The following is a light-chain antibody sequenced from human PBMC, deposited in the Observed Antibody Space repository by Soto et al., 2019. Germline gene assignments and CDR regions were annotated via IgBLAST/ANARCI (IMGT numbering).Light chain of an antibody. CDR2: EVS. CDR3: SSYTSSSTLYV. V-gene: IGLV2-14*01. J-gene: IGLJ1*01. CDR1: SSDVGGYNY. Sequence: LTQPASVSGSPGQSITISCTGTSSDVGGYNYVSWYQQHPGKAPKLMIYEVSNRPSGVSNRFSGSKSGNKASLTISGLQAEDEADYYCSSYTSSSTLYVSGTGTKVTVL.